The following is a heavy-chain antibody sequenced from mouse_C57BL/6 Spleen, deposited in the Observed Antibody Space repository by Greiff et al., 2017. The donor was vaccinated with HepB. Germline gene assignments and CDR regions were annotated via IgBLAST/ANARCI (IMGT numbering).Heavy chain of an antibody. Sequence: VQLQQSGAELVMPGASVKLSCKASGYTFTSYWMHWVKQRPGQGLEWIGEIDPSDSYTNYNQKFKGKSTLTVDKSSSTAYMQLSSLTSADSAVYYCARTHHYAMDYWGQGTSVTVSS. V-gene: IGHV1-69*01. CDR2: IDPSDSYT. CDR3: ARTHHYAMDY. CDR1: GYTFTSYW. J-gene: IGHJ4*01.